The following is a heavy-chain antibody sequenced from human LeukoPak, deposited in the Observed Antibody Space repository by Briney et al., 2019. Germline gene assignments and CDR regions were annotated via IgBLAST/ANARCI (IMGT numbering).Heavy chain of an antibody. CDR2: IYYSGST. Sequence: SETLSLTCTVSGGSISSGDSYWSWIRQPPGTGLEWIGYIYYSGSTYYNPSLKSRVTISVDTSKNQFSLKLSSVTAADTAVYCCAGRERAVADYWGQGTLVTVSS. V-gene: IGHV4-30-4*08. J-gene: IGHJ4*02. CDR1: GGSISSGDSY. D-gene: IGHD6-19*01. CDR3: AGRERAVADY.